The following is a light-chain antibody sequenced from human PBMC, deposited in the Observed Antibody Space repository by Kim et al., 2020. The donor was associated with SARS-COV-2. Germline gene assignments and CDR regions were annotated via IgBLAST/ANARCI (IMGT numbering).Light chain of an antibody. CDR3: QAWDSSTDV. V-gene: IGLV3-1*01. J-gene: IGLJ1*01. CDR1: KLGDKY. CDR2: QDS. Sequence: SYELTQPPSVSVSPGQTASITCYGDKLGDKYACWYQQKPGQSPVLVIYQDSKRPSGIPERFSGSNSGNTATLTISGTQAMDEADYYCQAWDSSTDVFGTGTKVTVL.